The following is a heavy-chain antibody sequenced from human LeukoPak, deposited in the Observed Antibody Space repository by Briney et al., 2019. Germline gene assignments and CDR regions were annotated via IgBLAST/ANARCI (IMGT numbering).Heavy chain of an antibody. V-gene: IGHV4-39*01. CDR2: AFYSGST. CDR3: ASTTVTHDY. J-gene: IGHJ4*02. D-gene: IGHD4-17*01. CDR1: GGSISSSSYY. Sequence: SETLSLTCTVSGGSISSSSYYWGWIRQPPGKGLEWIGSAFYSGSTYYNPSLKSRVTISVDTSKNQFSLKLSSVTAADTAVYYCASTTVTHDYWGQGTLVTVSS.